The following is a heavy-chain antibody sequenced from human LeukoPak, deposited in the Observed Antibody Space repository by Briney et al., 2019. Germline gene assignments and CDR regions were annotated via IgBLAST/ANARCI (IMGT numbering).Heavy chain of an antibody. D-gene: IGHD3-10*01. Sequence: GASVKVSCKASGYTFTSYGIRWVRQAPGQGLEWRGWISAYNGNTNYAQKLQGRVTMTTDTSTSTAYMELRSLRSDDTAVYYCARCRFGELSGFGWFDPWGQGTLVTVSS. V-gene: IGHV1-18*01. CDR3: ARCRFGELSGFGWFDP. CDR2: ISAYNGNT. CDR1: GYTFTSYG. J-gene: IGHJ5*02.